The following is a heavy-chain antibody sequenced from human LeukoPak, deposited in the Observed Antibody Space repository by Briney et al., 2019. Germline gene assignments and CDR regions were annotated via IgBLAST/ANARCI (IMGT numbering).Heavy chain of an antibody. CDR1: GGTFSSYA. D-gene: IGHD3-22*01. J-gene: IGHJ5*02. Sequence: LVKVSCKASGGTFSSYAISWVRQAPGQGLEWMGRIIPIFGIANYAQKFQGRVTITADKSTSTAYMELSSLRSEDTAVYYCARVSDLDYYDSSGPNWFDPWGQGTLVTVSS. CDR3: ARVSDLDYYDSSGPNWFDP. CDR2: IIPIFGIA. V-gene: IGHV1-69*04.